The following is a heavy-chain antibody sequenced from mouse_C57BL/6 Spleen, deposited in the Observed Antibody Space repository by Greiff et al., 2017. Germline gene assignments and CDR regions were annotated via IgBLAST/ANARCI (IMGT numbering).Heavy chain of an antibody. CDR3: TGWYYANYWYFDV. V-gene: IGHV6-3*01. CDR2: IRLKSDNYAT. J-gene: IGHJ1*03. D-gene: IGHD1-1*01. CDR1: GFTFSNYW. Sequence: EVKVEESGGGLVQPGGSMKLSCVASGFTFSNYWMNWVRQSPEKGLEWVAQIRLKSDNYATHYAESVKGRFTISRDDSKSSVYLQMNNLRAEDTGIYYCTGWYYANYWYFDVWGTGTTVTVSS.